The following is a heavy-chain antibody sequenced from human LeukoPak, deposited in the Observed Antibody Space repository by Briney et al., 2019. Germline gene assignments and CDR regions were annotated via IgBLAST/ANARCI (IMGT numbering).Heavy chain of an antibody. CDR1: GGSINSGDYY. Sequence: SETLSLTCAVSGGSINSGDYYWTWIRQHPGKGLEWIAYIHYTGSTYYNPSLRSRLTMSLDTPKNQFSLKLSSVTAADTAVYYCARELVPAASYYYYYYMDVWGKGTTVTVSS. J-gene: IGHJ6*03. D-gene: IGHD2-2*01. V-gene: IGHV4-31*11. CDR2: IHYTGST. CDR3: ARELVPAASYYYYYYMDV.